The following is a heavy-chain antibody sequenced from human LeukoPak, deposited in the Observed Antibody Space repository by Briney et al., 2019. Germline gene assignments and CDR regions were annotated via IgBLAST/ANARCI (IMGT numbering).Heavy chain of an antibody. CDR3: ARRSPDYDFRGALRSDRFDY. J-gene: IGHJ4*02. Sequence: SETLSLTCTVSGGSISSSSYYWGWIRQPPGKGLEWIGSIYYSGSTYYNPSLKSRVTISVDTSKNQFSLKLSSVTAADTAVYYCARRSPDYDFRGALRSDRFDYWGQGTLVTVSS. CDR1: GGSISSSSYY. CDR2: IYYSGST. V-gene: IGHV4-39*01. D-gene: IGHD3-3*01.